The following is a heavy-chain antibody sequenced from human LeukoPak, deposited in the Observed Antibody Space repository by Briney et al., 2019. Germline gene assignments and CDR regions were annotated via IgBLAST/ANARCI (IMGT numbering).Heavy chain of an antibody. CDR3: AKEAGPQSMGVDY. CDR1: GFTFSNYS. V-gene: IGHV3-48*01. D-gene: IGHD3-16*01. Sequence: GGSLRLSCVVSGFTFSNYSMNWVRQAPGKGLEWVSYISSRSSSIYYLDSVKGRFTISRDNSKNTLYLRMNSLRAEDTAVYYCAKEAGPQSMGVDYWGQGTLVTVSS. CDR2: ISSRSSSI. J-gene: IGHJ4*02.